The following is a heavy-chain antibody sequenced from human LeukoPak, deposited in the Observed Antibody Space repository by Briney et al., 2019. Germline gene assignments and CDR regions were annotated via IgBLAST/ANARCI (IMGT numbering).Heavy chain of an antibody. CDR2: INHSGST. CDR1: GFTFSSYA. J-gene: IGHJ4*02. D-gene: IGHD6-19*01. Sequence: GSLRLSCAASGFTFSSYAMSWIRQPPGKGLEWIGEINHSGSTNYNPSLKSRVTISVDTSKNQFSLKLSSVTAADTAVYYCASRYSSGWYEFDYWGQGTLVTVSS. CDR3: ASRYSSGWYEFDY. V-gene: IGHV4-34*01.